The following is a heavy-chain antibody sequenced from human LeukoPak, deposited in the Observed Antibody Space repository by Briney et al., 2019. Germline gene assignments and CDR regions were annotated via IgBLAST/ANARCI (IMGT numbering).Heavy chain of an antibody. V-gene: IGHV3-48*01. Sequence: PGGSLRLSCAASGFTVSSNYMSWVRQAPVSGLEWISYISTASNTIYYADSVKGRFTVSRDNANNSLYLHMSSLRGDDTAVYYCARRGDYINWHLDYWGQGSLVTVSS. J-gene: IGHJ4*02. D-gene: IGHD1-1*01. CDR3: ARRGDYINWHLDY. CDR2: ISTASNTI. CDR1: GFTVSSNY.